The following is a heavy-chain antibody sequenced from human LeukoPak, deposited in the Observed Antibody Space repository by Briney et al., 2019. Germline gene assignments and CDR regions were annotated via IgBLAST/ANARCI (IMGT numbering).Heavy chain of an antibody. V-gene: IGHV1-46*01. Sequence: GASVKVSCKASGYTFTSYYMHWVRPAPGQGLEWMGIINPSGGSTSYAQKFQGRVTMTRDTSTSTVYMELSSLRSEDTAVYYCAREKTGALPHYYMDVWGKGITVTVSS. CDR2: INPSGGST. CDR1: GYTFTSYY. J-gene: IGHJ6*03. D-gene: IGHD1-26*01. CDR3: AREKTGALPHYYMDV.